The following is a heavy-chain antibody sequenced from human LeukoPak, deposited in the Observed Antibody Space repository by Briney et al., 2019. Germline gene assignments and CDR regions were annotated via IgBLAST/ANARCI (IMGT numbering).Heavy chain of an antibody. J-gene: IGHJ3*02. Sequence: PGGSLSLPWQALELTFEDYARHWVRQAQGKALEGVPGISWNSGSIGYADSVKGRFTISRDNAKNSLYLQMNSLRAEDTALYYCAKNAGIAVAGDAFDIWGQGTMVTVSS. V-gene: IGHV3-9*01. CDR2: ISWNSGSI. CDR3: AKNAGIAVAGDAFDI. D-gene: IGHD6-19*01. CDR1: ELTFEDYA.